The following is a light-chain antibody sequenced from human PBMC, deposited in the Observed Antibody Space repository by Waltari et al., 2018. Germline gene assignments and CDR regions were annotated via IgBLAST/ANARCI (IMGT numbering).Light chain of an antibody. CDR3: QAWDSSTAFYV. V-gene: IGLV3-1*01. J-gene: IGLJ1*01. CDR1: NLGDKY. CDR2: QDS. Sequence: SYELTQPPSVYVSPGQTASITCPGDNLGDKYACWYQQKPGQSPVLVIYQDSKRPSGIPERFSGSNSGNTATLTISGTQAMDEADYYCQAWDSSTAFYVFGTGTKVTVL.